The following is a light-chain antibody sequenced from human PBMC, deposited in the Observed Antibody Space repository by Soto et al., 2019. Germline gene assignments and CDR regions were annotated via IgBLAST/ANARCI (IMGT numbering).Light chain of an antibody. CDR2: DAS. CDR3: QQRSNWPT. V-gene: IGKV3-11*01. CDR1: QSVRSY. J-gene: IGKJ1*01. Sequence: EVVLTQSPATLSLSPGERATLSYRASQSVRSYLAWYQQKPGQAPRLLIYDASNRATGTPARFSGSGSGTDFTLTISSLEPEDFAVYFCQQRSNWPTFGQGTKVEIK.